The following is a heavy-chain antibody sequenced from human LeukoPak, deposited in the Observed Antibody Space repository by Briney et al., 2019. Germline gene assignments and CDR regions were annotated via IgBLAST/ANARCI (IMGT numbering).Heavy chain of an antibody. CDR2: ISYDGSNK. V-gene: IGHV3-30-3*01. Sequence: GRSLRLSCAASGFTFSSYAMHWVRQAPGKGLEWGAVISYDGSNKYYADSVKGRFTISRDNSKNTLYLQMNSLRAEDTAVYYCARGPERTGVGTRYYYDMDVWGQGTTVTVSS. CDR3: ARGPERTGVGTRYYYDMDV. D-gene: IGHD2-8*01. CDR1: GFTFSSYA. J-gene: IGHJ6*02.